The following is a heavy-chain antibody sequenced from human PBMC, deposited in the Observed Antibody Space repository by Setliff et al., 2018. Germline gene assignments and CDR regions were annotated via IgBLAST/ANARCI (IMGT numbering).Heavy chain of an antibody. V-gene: IGHV4-34*01. D-gene: IGHD3-22*01. CDR3: ARINFYVSSGYYYASDN. J-gene: IGHJ4*02. CDR1: GDSFSDYY. CDR2: INHSGHT. Sequence: SETLSLTCAVYGDSFSDYYWSWIRQPPGQGLEWIEEINHSGHTNYSPSLKSRVTISVDTSKNQFSLKLTSVTAADTAVYYCARINFYVSSGYYYASDNWGQGTLVTVSS.